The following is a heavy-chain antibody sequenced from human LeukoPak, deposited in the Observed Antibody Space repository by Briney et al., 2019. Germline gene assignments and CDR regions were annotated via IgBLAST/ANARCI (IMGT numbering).Heavy chain of an antibody. CDR3: AVIWSGYYTGIGSYFQH. J-gene: IGHJ1*01. CDR1: GGSISSGSYY. Sequence: SETLSLTCTVSGGSISSGSYYWSWIRQPAGKGLEWIGRIYTSGSTNYNPSLKSRVTISVDTSKNQFSLKLSSVTAADTAVYYCAVIWSGYYTGIGSYFQHWGQGTLVTVSS. V-gene: IGHV4-61*02. CDR2: IYTSGST. D-gene: IGHD3-3*01.